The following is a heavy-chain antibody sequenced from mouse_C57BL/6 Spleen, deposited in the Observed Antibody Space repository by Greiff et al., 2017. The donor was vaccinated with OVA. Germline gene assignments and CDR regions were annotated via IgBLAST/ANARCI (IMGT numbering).Heavy chain of an antibody. CDR1: GYTFTSYW. Sequence: QVQLQQPGAELVKPGASVKMSCKASGYTFTSYWITWVKQRPGQGLEWIGDIYPGSGSTNYNEKFKSKATLTVDTSSSTAYMQLSSLTSEDSAVYYCARGLPRGDYAMDYWGQGTSVTVSS. D-gene: IGHD2-2*01. CDR3: ARGLPRGDYAMDY. J-gene: IGHJ4*01. CDR2: IYPGSGST. V-gene: IGHV1-55*01.